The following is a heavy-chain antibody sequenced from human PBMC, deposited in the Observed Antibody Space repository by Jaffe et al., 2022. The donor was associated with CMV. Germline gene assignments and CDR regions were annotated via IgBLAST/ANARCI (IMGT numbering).Heavy chain of an antibody. D-gene: IGHD5-12*01. V-gene: IGHV2-5*01. CDR3: AHYVDIVATEPFDI. J-gene: IGHJ3*02. CDR2: IYWNDDK. Sequence: QITLKESGPTLVKPTQTLTLTCTFSGFSLSTSGVGVGWIRQPPGKALEWLALIYWNDDKRYSPSLKSRLTITKDTSKNQVVLTMTNMDPVDTATYYCAHYVDIVATEPFDIWGQGTMVTVSS. CDR1: GFSLSTSGVG.